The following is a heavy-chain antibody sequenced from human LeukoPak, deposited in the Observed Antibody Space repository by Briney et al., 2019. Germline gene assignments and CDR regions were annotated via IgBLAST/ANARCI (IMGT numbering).Heavy chain of an antibody. J-gene: IGHJ4*02. D-gene: IGHD3-22*01. CDR3: ARESKTYDTSGYYLDY. CDR1: GGSISSGSYY. V-gene: IGHV4-61*02. Sequence: SETLSLTCTVSGGSISSGSYYWSWIRQPAGKGLEWIGRIYTSGSTNYNPSLKSRVTISVDTSKNQFSLKLSSVTAADTAVYYCARESKTYDTSGYYLDYWGQGTLVTVSS. CDR2: IYTSGST.